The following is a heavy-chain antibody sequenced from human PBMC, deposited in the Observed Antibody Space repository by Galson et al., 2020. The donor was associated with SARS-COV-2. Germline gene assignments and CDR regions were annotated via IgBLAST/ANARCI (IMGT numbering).Heavy chain of an antibody. V-gene: IGHV4-34*01. CDR3: ARGYVEIGYYGMDV. J-gene: IGHJ6*02. Sequence: SETLSLTCAVYGGSFSGYYWSWIRQPPGKGLEWIGEINHSGSTNYNPSLKSRVTISVDTSKNQFSLKLSSVTAADTAVYYCARGYVEIGYYGMDVWGQGTTVTVSS. CDR1: GGSFSGYY. D-gene: IGHD5-12*01. CDR2: INHSGST.